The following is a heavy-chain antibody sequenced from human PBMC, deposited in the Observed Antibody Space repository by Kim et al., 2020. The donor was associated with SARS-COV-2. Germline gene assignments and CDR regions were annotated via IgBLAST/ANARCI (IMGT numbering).Heavy chain of an antibody. J-gene: IGHJ4*02. Sequence: SVKGRFTISRDNAKNSLYLQMNSLRAEDTAVYYCARDKAPISSACYAFDHWGQGTLVTVSS. D-gene: IGHD3-22*01. CDR3: ARDKAPISSACYAFDH. V-gene: IGHV3-21*01.